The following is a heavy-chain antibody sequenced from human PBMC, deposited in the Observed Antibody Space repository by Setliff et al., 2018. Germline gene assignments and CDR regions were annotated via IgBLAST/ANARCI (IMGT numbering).Heavy chain of an antibody. CDR1: GYSFRKYG. CDR3: ATVVRGGTSRTSYYYYYMDV. V-gene: IGHV1-8*01. Sequence: EASVKVSCKASGYSFRKYGITWVRQAPGQGLEWMGWMNPNNGNTGCVQKFQGRLTMTRNTSISTAYMELSSLRSDDTGVYYCATVVRGGTSRTSYYYYYMDVWGKGTTVTVSS. D-gene: IGHD1-26*01. CDR2: MNPNNGNT. J-gene: IGHJ6*03.